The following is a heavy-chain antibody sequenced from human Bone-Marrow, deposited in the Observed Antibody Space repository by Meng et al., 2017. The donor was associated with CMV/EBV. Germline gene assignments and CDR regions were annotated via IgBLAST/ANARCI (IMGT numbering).Heavy chain of an antibody. CDR3: VREGNAKFFFDI. V-gene: IGHV3-48*03. J-gene: IGHJ3*02. CDR1: GFTVSTYK. Sequence: GESLKISCAASGFTVSTYKMHWVRQAPGKGLEWVSYINIGGDTIYYADSVTGRFTISRDNARNSLYLQMNSLTAEDTAVYSCVREGNAKFFFDIWGQGTRVTVSS. CDR2: INIGGDTI. D-gene: IGHD2-2*01.